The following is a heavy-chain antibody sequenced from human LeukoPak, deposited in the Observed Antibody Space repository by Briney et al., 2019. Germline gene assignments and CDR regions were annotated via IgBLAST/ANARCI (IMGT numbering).Heavy chain of an antibody. Sequence: GGSLRLSCAASGFTFSDVYMSWIRQAPGKGLEWVSYISSSGSSTKYADSVKGRFTISRDNAKDSLYLQMNSLRAEDTAVYYCARSGGNLDCWGQGSPVTVSS. V-gene: IGHV3-11*06. J-gene: IGHJ4*02. CDR2: ISSSGSST. CDR3: ARSGGNLDC. CDR1: GFTFSDVY. D-gene: IGHD4-23*01.